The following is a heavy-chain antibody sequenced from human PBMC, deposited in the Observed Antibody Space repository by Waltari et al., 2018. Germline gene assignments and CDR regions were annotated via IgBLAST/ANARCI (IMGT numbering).Heavy chain of an antibody. D-gene: IGHD3-22*01. Sequence: LVQSGAEVKKPGASVQVSCKASGYTFTGYAILWVRPAPGQGLEWMGRINPKNGDTHYAQNFQGRVALTTDTSTNTAFMELQRLRSDDTAVYYCLRDSSGSHFDYWGQGTLVTVSS. CDR3: LRDSSGSHFDY. CDR1: GYTFTGYA. CDR2: INPKNGDT. J-gene: IGHJ4*02. V-gene: IGHV1-2*06.